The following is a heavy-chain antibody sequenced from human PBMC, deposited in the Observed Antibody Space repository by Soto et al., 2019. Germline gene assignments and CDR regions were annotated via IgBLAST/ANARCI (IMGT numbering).Heavy chain of an antibody. CDR1: GLTLRGYW. CDR2: INSYGSNT. J-gene: IGHJ4*02. Sequence: EVQLVESGGGLVQPGGSRRLSCAASGLTLRGYWMHWVRQAPGKGLVWVSRINSYGSNTGYADSVQGRFTVSRDNAKYNLNLQMSSLRAEDTAIYVCARASGGGDCYSGIDYWGQGTLVTVSS. D-gene: IGHD2-21*02. V-gene: IGHV3-74*01. CDR3: ARASGGGDCYSGIDY.